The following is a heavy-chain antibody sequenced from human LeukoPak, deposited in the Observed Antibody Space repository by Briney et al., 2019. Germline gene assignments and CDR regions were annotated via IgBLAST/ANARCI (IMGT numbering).Heavy chain of an antibody. CDR3: AKNRGNYYYFDY. CDR1: GSTFSSFA. D-gene: IGHD4-11*01. J-gene: IGHJ4*02. Sequence: PGGSLRLSCAASGSTFSSFAMSWVRQAPGKGLEWVSAISGSGGSTYYADSVKGRFTIPRDNSKNTLYLQMNSLRAEDTAVYYCAKNRGNYYYFDYWGQGTLVTVSS. CDR2: ISGSGGST. V-gene: IGHV3-23*01.